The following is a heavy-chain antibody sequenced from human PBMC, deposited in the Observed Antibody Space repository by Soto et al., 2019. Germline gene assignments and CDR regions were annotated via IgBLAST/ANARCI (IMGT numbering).Heavy chain of an antibody. CDR2: LIPIFGTA. J-gene: IGHJ4*02. CDR1: GGTFSSYA. V-gene: IGHV1-69*19. Sequence: QVQLVQSGAEVQKPGSSVKVSCKASGGTFSSYASSWLRQAPGQGLEWMGGLIPIFGTANYAQKFQGRVRITAVETRSKGSIELGSLSSWAMAVYACERDLSDPPERSSRVWGQGTLVTVSS. CDR3: ERDLSDPPERSSRV. D-gene: IGHD6-6*01.